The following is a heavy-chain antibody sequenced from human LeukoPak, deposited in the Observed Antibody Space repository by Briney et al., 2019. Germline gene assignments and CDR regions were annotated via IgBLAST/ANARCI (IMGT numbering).Heavy chain of an antibody. Sequence: GGSLRLSCAASGFTFSSYWMHWVRQAPGKGLVWVSRINTDGSSTSYADSVKGRFTISRDNAKNTLYLQMNSLRAEDTAVYYCARTSGIVGATDYFDYWGQGTLVTVSS. CDR3: ARTSGIVGATDYFDY. V-gene: IGHV3-74*01. J-gene: IGHJ4*02. CDR2: INTDGSST. D-gene: IGHD1-26*01. CDR1: GFTFSSYW.